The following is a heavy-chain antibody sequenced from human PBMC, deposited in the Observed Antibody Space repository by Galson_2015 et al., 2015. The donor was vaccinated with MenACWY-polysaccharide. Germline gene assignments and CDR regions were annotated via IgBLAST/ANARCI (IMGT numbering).Heavy chain of an antibody. CDR1: GFSLNSYW. Sequence: SLRLSCAASGFSLNSYWMHWVRQAPGKGLVWVSRINGDGSSTAYAGSVKGRFTISRDNAKNTLYLQMNSLRVEDTAVYYCARGAYYFDSWGQGTLITVSS. CDR3: ARGAYYFDS. CDR2: INGDGSST. V-gene: IGHV3-74*01. J-gene: IGHJ4*02.